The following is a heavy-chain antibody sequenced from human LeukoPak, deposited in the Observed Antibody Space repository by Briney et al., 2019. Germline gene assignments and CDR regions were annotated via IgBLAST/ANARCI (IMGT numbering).Heavy chain of an antibody. CDR1: GFTFSDYY. CDR2: ISSSGSTI. J-gene: IGHJ5*02. CDR3: ARDLYYDYVWGRNSYDWFDP. V-gene: IGHV3-11*01. D-gene: IGHD3-16*01. Sequence: PGGSLRLSCAASGFTFSDYYMSWIRQAPGKGLEWVSYISSSGSTIYYADSVKGRFTISRDNAKNSLYLQMNSLRAEDTAVYYCARDLYYDYVWGRNSYDWFDPWGQGTLVTVSS.